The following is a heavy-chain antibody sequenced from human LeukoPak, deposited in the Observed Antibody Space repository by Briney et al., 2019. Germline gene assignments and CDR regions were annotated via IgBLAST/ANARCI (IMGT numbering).Heavy chain of an antibody. CDR2: ISAYNGNT. Sequence: ASVKVSCKASGYTFTTYGISWVRQAPGQGLDWMGWISAYNGNTNYAQKLQGRVTMTTDTSTSTAYMELRSLRSDDTAVYYCARDAYYDILTGYSNYYYYGMDVWGQGTTVTVSS. CDR1: GYTFTTYG. D-gene: IGHD3-9*01. CDR3: ARDAYYDILTGYSNYYYYGMDV. V-gene: IGHV1-18*01. J-gene: IGHJ6*02.